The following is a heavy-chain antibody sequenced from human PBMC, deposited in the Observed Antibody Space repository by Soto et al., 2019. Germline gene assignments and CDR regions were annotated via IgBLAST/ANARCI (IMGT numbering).Heavy chain of an antibody. J-gene: IGHJ4*02. V-gene: IGHV3-53*01. Sequence: GGSLRLSCAASGFTVSINYMSWVRHAPGKGLEWVSVIYSGGSTYYADSVKGRFTISRDNSKNTLYLQMNSLRAEDTAVYYCARRASGWSSHYFDYWGQGTLVTSPQ. CDR3: ARRASGWSSHYFDY. CDR2: IYSGGST. D-gene: IGHD6-19*01. CDR1: GFTVSINY.